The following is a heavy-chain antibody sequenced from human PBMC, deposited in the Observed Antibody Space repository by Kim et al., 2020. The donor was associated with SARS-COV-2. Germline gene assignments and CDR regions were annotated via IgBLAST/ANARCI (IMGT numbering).Heavy chain of an antibody. J-gene: IGHJ4*02. D-gene: IGHD1-26*01. CDR3: VRSFSGTGDY. V-gene: IGHV3-74*01. Sequence: GGSLRLSCAASGFSFSSFWMHWVRQGPGKGLVWVSRTNQDGSRPSYADAVKGRFTISRDNAKNMLYLQMNSLTAEDTAVYYCVRSFSGTGDYWGQGTQVIVSS. CDR1: GFSFSSFW. CDR2: TNQDGSRP.